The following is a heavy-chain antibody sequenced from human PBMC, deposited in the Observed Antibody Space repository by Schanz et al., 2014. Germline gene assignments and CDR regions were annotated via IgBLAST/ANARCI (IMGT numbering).Heavy chain of an antibody. D-gene: IGHD3-3*01. V-gene: IGHV1-46*01. J-gene: IGHJ4*02. CDR3: ARGFDFWDR. CDR2: INPSGGGT. Sequence: QVQLVQSGAEVKKPGASVKVSCKASGYTFVSYSMHWVRQAPGQGLEWMGIINPSGGGTSYALRFQDRVTVTRDTSRSTVYMELSSLRSDDTAVYYCARGFDFWDRWGQGTLVIVSS. CDR1: GYTFVSYS.